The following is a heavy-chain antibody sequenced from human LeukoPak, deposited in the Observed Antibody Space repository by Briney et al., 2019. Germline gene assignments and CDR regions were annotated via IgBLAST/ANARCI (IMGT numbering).Heavy chain of an antibody. CDR3: ARVRGYVPFDY. D-gene: IGHD5-12*01. CDR1: GGSFSGYY. CDR2: INHSGST. Sequence: PSETLSLTCAVYGGSFSGYYWSWIRQPPGKGLEWIGEINHSGSTNYNPSLKSRVTISVDTSKNQFSLKLSSMTAADTAVYYCARVRGYVPFDYWGQGTLVTVSS. J-gene: IGHJ4*02. V-gene: IGHV4-34*01.